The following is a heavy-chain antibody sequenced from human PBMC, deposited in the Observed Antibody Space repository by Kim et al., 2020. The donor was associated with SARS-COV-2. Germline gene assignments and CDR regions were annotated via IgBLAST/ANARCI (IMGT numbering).Heavy chain of an antibody. D-gene: IGHD6-6*01. Sequence: EYAACVKGRFTISRDDSKSIAYLQMNSLKTEDTAVYYCTREGSSSLNFDYWGQGTLVTVSS. CDR3: TREGSSSLNFDY. V-gene: IGHV3-49*02. J-gene: IGHJ4*02.